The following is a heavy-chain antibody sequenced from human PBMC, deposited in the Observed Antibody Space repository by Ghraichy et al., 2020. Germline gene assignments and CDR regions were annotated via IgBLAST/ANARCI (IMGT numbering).Heavy chain of an antibody. CDR1: GGSISSYY. Sequence: SETLSLTCTVSGGSISSYYWSWIRQPPGKGLEWIGYIYYSRSTNYNPSLKSRVTISVDTSKNQFSLKLSSVTAADTAVYYCARMTSSGYWYWGQGTLVTVSS. D-gene: IGHD3-22*01. CDR3: ARMTSSGYWY. V-gene: IGHV4-59*01. CDR2: IYYSRST. J-gene: IGHJ4*02.